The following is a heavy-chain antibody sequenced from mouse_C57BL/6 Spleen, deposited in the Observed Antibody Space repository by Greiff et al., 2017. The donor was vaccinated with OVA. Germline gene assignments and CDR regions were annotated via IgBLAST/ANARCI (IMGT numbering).Heavy chain of an antibody. CDR3: ARDGNYYGSSPYFDY. D-gene: IGHD1-1*01. CDR1: GYTFTSYW. Sequence: VQLQQPGAELVRPGTSVKLSCKASGYTFTSYWMHWVKQRPGQGLEWIGVIDPSDSYTNYNQKFKGKATLTVDTSSSTAYMQLSSLTSEDSAVYYCARDGNYYGSSPYFDYWGQGTTLTVSS. CDR2: IDPSDSYT. V-gene: IGHV1-59*01. J-gene: IGHJ2*01.